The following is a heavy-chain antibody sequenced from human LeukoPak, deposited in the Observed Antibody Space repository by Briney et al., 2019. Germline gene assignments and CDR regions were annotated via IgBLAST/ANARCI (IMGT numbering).Heavy chain of an antibody. CDR3: AKELEYRTNY. CDR2: ISYDGSNK. D-gene: IGHD6-6*01. Sequence: GGSLRLSCAASGFSFSSYGMHWVRQAPGKGLEWVAVISYDGSNKYYADSVKGRFTISIDNSKNTLYLQMNSLRAEDTAVYYCAKELEYRTNYWGQGTLVTVSS. CDR1: GFSFSSYG. J-gene: IGHJ4*02. V-gene: IGHV3-30*18.